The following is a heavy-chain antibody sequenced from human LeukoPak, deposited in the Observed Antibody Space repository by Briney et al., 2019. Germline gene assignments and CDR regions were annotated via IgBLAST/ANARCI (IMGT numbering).Heavy chain of an antibody. CDR2: IKQDGSEK. J-gene: IGHJ1*01. V-gene: IGHV3-7*01. Sequence: PGGSLRLSCAASGFTFSSYWMSWVRQAPGKGLEWVANIKQDGSEKYYADSVKGRFTVSRDNSKNTLDLQMSSLRAEDTAVYYCAKESQWFGELLVSEYFQHWGQGTLVTVSS. CDR3: AKESQWFGELLVSEYFQH. CDR1: GFTFSSYW. D-gene: IGHD3-10*01.